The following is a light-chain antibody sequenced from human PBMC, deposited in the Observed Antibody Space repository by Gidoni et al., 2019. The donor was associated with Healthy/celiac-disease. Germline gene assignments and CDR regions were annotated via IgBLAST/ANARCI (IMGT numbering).Light chain of an antibody. CDR3: MPARQTPLT. CDR1: QSLLHSNGYNY. V-gene: IGKV2-28*01. CDR2: LGS. Sequence: DIVMPQSPLSLPVTPGEPASISCRSSQSLLHSNGYNYLDWYLQKPGQSPQLLIYLGSNRASGVPDRFSGSGSGTDFTLKISRVEAEDVGVYYCMPARQTPLTFGGGTKVEIK. J-gene: IGKJ4*01.